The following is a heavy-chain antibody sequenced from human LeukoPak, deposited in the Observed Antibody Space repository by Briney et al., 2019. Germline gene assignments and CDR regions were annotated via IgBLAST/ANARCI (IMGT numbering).Heavy chain of an antibody. D-gene: IGHD3-22*01. J-gene: IGHJ4*02. Sequence: GGSLRLSCAASGFTVSSKYMSWVRQAPGKGLEWVSVIYSGGSTYYADSVKGRFTISRDNSKNTLYLQMNSLRAEDTAVYYCAREDSSGLYFDYWGPGTLVTVSS. CDR3: AREDSSGLYFDY. CDR1: GFTVSSKY. CDR2: IYSGGST. V-gene: IGHV3-53*01.